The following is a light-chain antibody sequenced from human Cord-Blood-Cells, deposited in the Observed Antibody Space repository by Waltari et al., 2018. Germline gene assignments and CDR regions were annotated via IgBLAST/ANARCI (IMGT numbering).Light chain of an antibody. CDR2: KAS. Sequence: DIQMTQSTSTLSASVGDRVTITCRASQSISSWLAWYQQKPGKAPKLLSYKASSLESGVPSRFSGSGSGTEFTLTISSLQPDDFATYYCQQYNSYSRTFGQGTKVEIK. CDR1: QSISSW. CDR3: QQYNSYSRT. J-gene: IGKJ1*01. V-gene: IGKV1-5*03.